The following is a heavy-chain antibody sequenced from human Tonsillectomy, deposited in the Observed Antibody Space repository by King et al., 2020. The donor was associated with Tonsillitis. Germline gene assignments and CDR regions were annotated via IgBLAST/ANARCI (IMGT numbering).Heavy chain of an antibody. J-gene: IGHJ5*02. CDR1: GYTFTGYY. V-gene: IGHV1-2*04. D-gene: IGHD5-18*01. CDR2: INPNSGGT. Sequence: QLVQSGAEVKKPGASVKVSCKASGYTFTGYYMHWVRQAPGQGLEWMGWINPNSGGTNYAQKFQGWVTMTRDTSISTAYMELSRLRSDDTAVYYCARERGNVDTAAGNWFDPWGHGTLVTVSS. CDR3: ARERGNVDTAAGNWFDP.